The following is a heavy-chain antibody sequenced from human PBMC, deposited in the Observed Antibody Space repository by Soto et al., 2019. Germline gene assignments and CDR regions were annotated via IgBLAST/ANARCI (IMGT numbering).Heavy chain of an antibody. CDR3: AKGHEDTVSVLVGGIFDY. CDR2: ISSNTYST. V-gene: IGHV3-23*01. Sequence: EVQLLESGGGLVQPGGSLRLSCAASGFTFSNYAMNWVRQAPGKGLEWVSGISSNTYSTYYADSVKGRFTISRDNSKNTLYRQMSSLRAEDSAVYYCAKGHEDTVSVLVGGIFDYWGQGSLVTVSS. D-gene: IGHD2-15*01. J-gene: IGHJ4*02. CDR1: GFTFSNYA.